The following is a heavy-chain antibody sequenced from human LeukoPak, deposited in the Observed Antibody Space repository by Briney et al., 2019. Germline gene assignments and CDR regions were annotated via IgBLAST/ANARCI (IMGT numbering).Heavy chain of an antibody. CDR1: GFTFSSYT. V-gene: IGHV4-38-2*02. J-gene: IGHJ4*02. CDR3: ARETTSSSNDY. CDR2: IYHSGST. D-gene: IGHD6-6*01. Sequence: GSLRLSCAASGFTFSSYTMNWVRQAPGKGLEWIGSIYHSGSTYYNPSLKSRVTISVDTSKNQFSLKLSSVTAADTAVYYCARETTSSSNDYWGQGTLVTVSS.